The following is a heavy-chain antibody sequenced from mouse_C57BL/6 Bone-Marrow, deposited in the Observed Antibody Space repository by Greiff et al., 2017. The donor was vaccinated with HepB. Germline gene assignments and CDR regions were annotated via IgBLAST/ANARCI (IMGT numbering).Heavy chain of an antibody. D-gene: IGHD1-2*01. CDR3: TRRVFITTGFHYYAMDY. CDR2: IDPETGGT. Sequence: QVQLQQPGAELVRPGASVTLSCKASGYTFTDYEMHWVKQTPVHGLEWIGAIDPETGGTAYNQKFKGKAILTADKSSSTAYMELRSLTSEDSAVYYCTRRVFITTGFHYYAMDYWGQGTSVTVSS. CDR1: GYTFTDYE. V-gene: IGHV1-15*01. J-gene: IGHJ4*01.